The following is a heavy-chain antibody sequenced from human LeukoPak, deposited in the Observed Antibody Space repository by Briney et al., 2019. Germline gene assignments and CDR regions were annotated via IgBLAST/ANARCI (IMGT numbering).Heavy chain of an antibody. D-gene: IGHD3-22*01. CDR1: GFNFALNS. J-gene: IGHJ4*02. CDR2: IAVSGANI. Sequence: GGSLRLSCAASGFNFALNSMSGVPQAPGKGLEGVSSIAVSGANIYYADALQGRFTIPRDNAKNLLFLQLNSLTADDAAVYYCVKDANYLQSSGYLIPFDYWGEGAMVSVCS. CDR3: VKDANYLQSSGYLIPFDY. V-gene: IGHV3-23*01.